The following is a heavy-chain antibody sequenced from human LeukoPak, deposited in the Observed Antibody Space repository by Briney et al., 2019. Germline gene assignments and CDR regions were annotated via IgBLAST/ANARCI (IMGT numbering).Heavy chain of an antibody. CDR1: GFAFSTYA. CDR2: ISYDGSNK. J-gene: IGHJ4*02. CDR3: ARGGLSGSYYVY. V-gene: IGHV3-30-3*01. D-gene: IGHD1-26*01. Sequence: GGSLRLSCAASGFAFSTYAMHWVRQAPGKGLEWVAGISYDGSNKYYADSVKGRFTISRDNSKNTLYLQMNSLRDEDTAVYYCARGGLSGSYYVYWGQGTLVTVSS.